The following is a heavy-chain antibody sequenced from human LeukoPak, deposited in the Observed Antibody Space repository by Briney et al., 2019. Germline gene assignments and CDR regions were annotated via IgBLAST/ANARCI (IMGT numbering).Heavy chain of an antibody. CDR3: ARGGGGDYYDSSGYYPWSFDY. D-gene: IGHD3-22*01. Sequence: SETLSLTCTVSGGSISSYYWSWIRQPPGKGLEWIGYIYYSGSTNYNPSLKSRVTISVDTSKNQFSLKLSSVTAADTAVYYCARGGGGDYYDSSGYYPWSFDYWGRGTLVTVSS. CDR2: IYYSGST. CDR1: GGSISSYY. J-gene: IGHJ4*02. V-gene: IGHV4-59*01.